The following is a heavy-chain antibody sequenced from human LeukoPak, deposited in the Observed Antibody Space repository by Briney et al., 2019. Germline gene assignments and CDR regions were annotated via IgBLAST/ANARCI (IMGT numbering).Heavy chain of an antibody. D-gene: IGHD2-2*01. J-gene: IGHJ4*02. CDR2: INTGNGNT. CDR1: GYTFTSYA. V-gene: IGHV1-3*04. Sequence: GASVKVSCKASGYTFTSYAMHWVRQAPGQRLEWMGWINTGNGNTEYSQKFQGRVTITRDTSASTAYMELSSLRSEDTAVYYCASDRTYCSSTSCHERGDFDYWGQGTPVTVSS. CDR3: ASDRTYCSSTSCHERGDFDY.